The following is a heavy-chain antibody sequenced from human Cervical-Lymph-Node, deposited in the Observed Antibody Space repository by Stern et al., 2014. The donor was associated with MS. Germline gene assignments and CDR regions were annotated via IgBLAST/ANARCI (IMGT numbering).Heavy chain of an antibody. CDR2: MKQDGSQK. J-gene: IGHJ4*02. V-gene: IGHV3-7*01. D-gene: IGHD5-18*01. CDR1: GFTFSSYG. Sequence: EVQLVESGGGLVQPGGSLRLSCAASGFTFSSYGMTWVRQAPGKGLEWVANMKQDGSQKFYVDSVKGRFTISRDNAKNSLYLQMNSLRAEDTAVYYCARWDNTAVVAFDYWGQGTLVSVSS. CDR3: ARWDNTAVVAFDY.